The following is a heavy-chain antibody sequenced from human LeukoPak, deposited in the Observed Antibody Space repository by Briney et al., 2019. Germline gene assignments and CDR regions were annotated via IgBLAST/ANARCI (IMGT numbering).Heavy chain of an antibody. CDR1: GGSISGYY. CDR3: ERDTWGSSGHFDY. D-gene: IGHD3-22*01. CDR2: MYNSGST. J-gene: IGHJ4*02. V-gene: IGHV4-59*12. Sequence: PSETLSLTCIVSGGSISGYYWSWIRQPPGKVLEWIGYMYNSGSTNYNPSLKSRVIISVDTYNNQFSLKLSAVTAADTGVYYCERDTWGSSGHFDYWGQGTLVTVSS.